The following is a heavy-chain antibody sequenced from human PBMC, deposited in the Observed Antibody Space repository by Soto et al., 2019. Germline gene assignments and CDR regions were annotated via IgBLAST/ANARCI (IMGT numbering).Heavy chain of an antibody. CDR2: IIPMFGTP. CDR1: GGTFSKYA. Sequence: QVQLVQSGAELKKPGSSVKVSCKASGGTFSKYAISWVRQAPGQGLEWLGGIIPMFGTPNYAQKFQGRVTIRADESTTTASLELSSLRSADTAVYFCSRPRRDRKFYHGLAVWGQGTTVTVSS. V-gene: IGHV1-69*01. CDR3: SRPRRDRKFYHGLAV. J-gene: IGHJ6*02. D-gene: IGHD3-22*01.